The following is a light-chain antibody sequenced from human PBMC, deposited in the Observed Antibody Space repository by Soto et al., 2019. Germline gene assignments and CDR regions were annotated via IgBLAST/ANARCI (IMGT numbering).Light chain of an antibody. V-gene: IGKV3-11*01. J-gene: IGKJ1*01. CDR2: NAS. CDR1: QSVSKY. CDR3: QQYGSSSWT. Sequence: EIVLTQSPATLSLSPGERATLSCRASQSVSKYLAWYQQKPGQAPRLLIYNASNRATGIPVRFSGSGSGTDFTLTISSLEPEDFAVYYCQQYGSSSWTFGQGTKVDI.